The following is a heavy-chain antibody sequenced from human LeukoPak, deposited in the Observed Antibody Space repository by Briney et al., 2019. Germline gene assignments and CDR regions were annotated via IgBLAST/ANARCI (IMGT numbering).Heavy chain of an antibody. CDR2: INHSGST. J-gene: IGHJ4*02. V-gene: IGHV4-34*01. CDR3: AREGYSSSWTPFDY. D-gene: IGHD6-13*01. CDR1: GGSFSGYY. Sequence: SETLSLTCAVYGGSFSGYYWSWIRQPPGKGLEWIGEINHSGSTNYSPSLKSRVTISVDTSKNQLSLKLSSVTAADTAVYYCAREGYSSSWTPFDYWGQGTLVTVSS.